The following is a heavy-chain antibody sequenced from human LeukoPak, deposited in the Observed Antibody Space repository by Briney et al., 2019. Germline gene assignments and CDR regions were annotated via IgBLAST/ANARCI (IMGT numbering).Heavy chain of an antibody. D-gene: IGHD2-15*01. V-gene: IGHV3-23*01. CDR1: GFTFSSYT. J-gene: IGHJ4*02. CDR2: ISGCEGST. Sequence: GGALTLSCAASGFTFSSYTRSWVRQAPGKGRDWAAAISGCEGSTYYADSVKGRFTISRDNSKNTQYLKMNSLRAEDTAVYYCAKDILEGGVIVVVVAATGFDYWGQGTLVTVSS. CDR3: AKDILEGGVIVVVVAATGFDY.